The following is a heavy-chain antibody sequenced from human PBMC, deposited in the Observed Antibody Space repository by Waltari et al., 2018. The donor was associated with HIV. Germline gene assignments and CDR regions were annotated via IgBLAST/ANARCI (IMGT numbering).Heavy chain of an antibody. D-gene: IGHD2-2*01. V-gene: IGHV4-38-2*01. CDR1: GYSISSDDN. CDR2: VYHSGSS. J-gene: IGHJ2*01. CDR3: ARAGVVPALFDL. Sequence: QVQLQESGPGLLKPSETLSLTCVVSGYSISSDDNWGWVRQPPGKGLGWIGSVYHSGSSLHNTSLNSRVTISIDTSKSQFSLKLSSVTTADTAVYYCARAGVVPALFDLWGRGTLVTVSS.